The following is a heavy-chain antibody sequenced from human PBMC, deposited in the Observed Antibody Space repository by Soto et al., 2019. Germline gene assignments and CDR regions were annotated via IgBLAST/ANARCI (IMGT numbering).Heavy chain of an antibody. CDR2: IYPGDSDT. CDR3: ARGPLGGDHHYYYGMDV. CDR1: GYSLTSYW. Sequence: PGESLKISCKGSGYSLTSYWIGWVRQMPGKGLEWMGIIYPGDSDTRYSPSFQGQVTISADKSISTAYLQWSSLKASDTAMYYCARGPLGGDHHYYYGMDVWGQGTTVTVSS. V-gene: IGHV5-51*01. J-gene: IGHJ6*02. D-gene: IGHD2-21*01.